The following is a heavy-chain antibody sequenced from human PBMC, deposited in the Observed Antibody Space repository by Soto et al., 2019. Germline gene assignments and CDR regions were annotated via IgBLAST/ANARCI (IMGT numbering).Heavy chain of an antibody. V-gene: IGHV1-69*01. CDR3: CRSVYSDNSNSF. Sequence: QVQLVQSGAEVKKPGSSVKVSCKAFGGTFSSYAINWVRQAPGQGLEWMGGIIPFLNATNYAQKFQGRVTIAADESTNIVYMELSSLRSEDTAVYFCCRSVYSDNSNSFWGQGTLVTVSS. CDR2: IIPFLNAT. D-gene: IGHD3-22*01. J-gene: IGHJ4*02. CDR1: GGTFSSYA.